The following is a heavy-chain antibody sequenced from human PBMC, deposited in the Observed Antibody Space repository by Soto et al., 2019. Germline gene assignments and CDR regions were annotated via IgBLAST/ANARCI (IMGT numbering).Heavy chain of an antibody. J-gene: IGHJ3*02. CDR2: IKSKTDGGTT. Sequence: GGSLRLSCAASGFTFSNAWMNWVRQAPGKGLEWVGRIKSKTDGGTTDYAAPVKGRFTISRDDSKNTLYLQMNSLKTEDTPVYCCTTGYCSSTSCYTMPAFDIWGQGTMVTVSS. CDR1: GFTFSNAW. CDR3: TTGYCSSTSCYTMPAFDI. V-gene: IGHV3-15*07. D-gene: IGHD2-2*02.